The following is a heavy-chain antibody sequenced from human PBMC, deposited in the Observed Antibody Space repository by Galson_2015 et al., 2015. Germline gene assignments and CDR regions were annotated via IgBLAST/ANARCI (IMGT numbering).Heavy chain of an antibody. D-gene: IGHD2-15*01. CDR3: VRPCSGGFCFDY. Sequence: SLRLSCAASGFTFSNYWMSWVRQAPGKGLEWVANIKQDGSEEYYVDSVKGRFTISRDNAKNSLYLQMNSLRAEDTAVYYCVRPCSGGFCFDYWGQGTLVTVSS. CDR1: GFTFSNYW. CDR2: IKQDGSEE. V-gene: IGHV3-7*05. J-gene: IGHJ4*02.